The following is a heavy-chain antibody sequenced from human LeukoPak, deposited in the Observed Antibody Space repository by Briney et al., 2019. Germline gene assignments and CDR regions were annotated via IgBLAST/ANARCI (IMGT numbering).Heavy chain of an antibody. J-gene: IGHJ4*02. CDR2: ISGSGGST. V-gene: IGHV3-23*01. CDR3: AKHWDSYSSSWQDY. D-gene: IGHD6-13*01. Sequence: PGGSLRLSCAASGFTFSSYWMSWVRQAPGKGLEWVSCISGSGGSTYYADSVMGRFSINRDNSKNTVYLDMNSLRTEDTAVYYCAKHWDSYSSSWQDYWGQGTLVTVSS. CDR1: GFTFSSYW.